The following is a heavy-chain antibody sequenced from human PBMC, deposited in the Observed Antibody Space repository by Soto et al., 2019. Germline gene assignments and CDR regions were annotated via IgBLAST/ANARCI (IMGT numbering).Heavy chain of an antibody. V-gene: IGHV1-69*01. J-gene: IGHJ2*01. CDR1: GGAFSSYA. Sequence: QVQLVQSGAEVKKPGSSVKVSCKASGGAFSSYAISWVRQAPGQGLEWMGGNLPLFNISNYAQKFQGRVTITADEPTSSAYMSLSNLTSEDTAVCYCARRRLGCGSWYFDLWGRGT. D-gene: IGHD5-18*01. CDR2: NLPLFNIS. CDR3: ARRRLGCGSWYFDL.